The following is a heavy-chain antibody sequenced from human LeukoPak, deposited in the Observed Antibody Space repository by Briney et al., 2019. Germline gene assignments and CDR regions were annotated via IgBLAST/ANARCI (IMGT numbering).Heavy chain of an antibody. CDR3: AKVPDTSGWSYFDY. J-gene: IGHJ4*02. D-gene: IGHD6-19*01. V-gene: IGHV3-30*18. CDR1: GFTFSSYG. CDR2: ISYDGSYK. Sequence: GGSLRLSCAASGFTFSSYGMHWVRRAPGKGLEWVAIISYDGSYKYSADSVKGRFTISRDNPENTLYLQMNSLRAEDTAVYYCAKVPDTSGWSYFDYWGQGTLVTVSS.